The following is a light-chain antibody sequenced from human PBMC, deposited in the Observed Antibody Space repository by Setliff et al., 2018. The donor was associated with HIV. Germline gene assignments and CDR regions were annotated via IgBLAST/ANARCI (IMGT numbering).Light chain of an antibody. CDR2: SNN. CDR3: AAWDDSLNVV. Sequence: VLTQPPSASGTPGQRVTMSCSGSSSNIGSNTVNWYQQLPGTAPKLLIYSNNQRPSGVPDRFSGSKSGTSASLAISGLQSEDEADYYCAAWDDSLNVVFGTGTKVTVL. V-gene: IGLV1-44*01. J-gene: IGLJ1*01. CDR1: SSNIGSNT.